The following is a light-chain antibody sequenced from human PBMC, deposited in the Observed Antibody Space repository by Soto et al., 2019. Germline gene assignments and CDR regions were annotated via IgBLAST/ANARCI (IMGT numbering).Light chain of an antibody. CDR2: DAS. CDR3: QQYDNLLAPT. J-gene: IGKJ4*01. V-gene: IGKV1-33*01. Sequence: DIQMSQSPSSLSASVGDRVTITCQASQDISNYLNWYQQKPGKAPKLLIYDASNLETGVPSRFSGSGSGTDFTFTISSLQPEDIATYYCQQYDNLLAPTFGGGTKVDIK. CDR1: QDISNY.